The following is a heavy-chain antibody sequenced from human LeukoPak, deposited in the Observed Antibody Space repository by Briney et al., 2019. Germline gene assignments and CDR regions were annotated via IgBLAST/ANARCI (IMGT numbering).Heavy chain of an antibody. D-gene: IGHD3-16*01. J-gene: IGHJ4*02. CDR1: GASVRSGSYY. V-gene: IGHV4-61*01. CDR3: ASYDYVWGSLDF. CDR2: IYHTGST. Sequence: SETLSLTCTVSGASVRSGSYYWTWIRQPPGEGLEWIGDIYHTGSTNYNPSLKSRVTFSLDKSENHFALKLTSVTVADTAIYYCASYDYVWGSLDFWGQGTLVPVSS.